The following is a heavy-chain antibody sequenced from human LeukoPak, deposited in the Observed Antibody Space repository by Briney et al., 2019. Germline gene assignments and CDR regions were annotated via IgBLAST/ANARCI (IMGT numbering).Heavy chain of an antibody. Sequence: PSETLSLTCTVSGGSISSYYWSWIRQTPGKGLEWIGYIYYSGSTNYNPSLKSRVTISVDTSKNQFSLKLSSVTAADTAVYYCASATVTSFFDYWGQGTLVTVSS. CDR1: GGSISSYY. J-gene: IGHJ4*02. CDR3: ASATVTSFFDY. D-gene: IGHD4-11*01. CDR2: IYYSGST. V-gene: IGHV4-59*01.